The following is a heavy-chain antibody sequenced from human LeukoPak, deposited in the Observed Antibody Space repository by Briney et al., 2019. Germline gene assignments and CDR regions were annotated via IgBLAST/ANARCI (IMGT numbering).Heavy chain of an antibody. CDR1: GFTLSSYS. CDR2: ISSSSSYI. Sequence: KPGGSLRLSCAASGFTLSSYSMNWVRQAPGKGLEWVSSISSSSSYIYYADSVKGRFTISRDNAKNSLYLQMNSLRAEDTAVYYCARDLRGIGDETAYWGQGTLVTVSS. V-gene: IGHV3-21*01. CDR3: ARDLRGIGDETAY. D-gene: IGHD3-16*01. J-gene: IGHJ4*02.